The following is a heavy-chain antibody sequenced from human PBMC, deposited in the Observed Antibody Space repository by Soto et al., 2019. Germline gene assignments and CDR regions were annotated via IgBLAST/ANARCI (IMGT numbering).Heavy chain of an antibody. CDR2: ISYDGSNK. V-gene: IGHV3-30-3*01. CDR1: GFTFSSYA. D-gene: IGHD2-15*01. CDR3: AREVTDIVAERYYYGMDV. Sequence: GGSLRLSCAASGFTFSSYAMHWVRQAPGKGLEWVAVISYDGSNKYYADSVKGRFTISRDNSKNTLYLQMNSLRAEDTAVYYCAREVTDIVAERYYYGMDVWGQGTTVTVSS. J-gene: IGHJ6*02.